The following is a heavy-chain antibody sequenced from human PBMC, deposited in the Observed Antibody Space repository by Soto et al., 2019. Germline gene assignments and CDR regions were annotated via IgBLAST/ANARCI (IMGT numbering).Heavy chain of an antibody. CDR1: GDSVSGNSAA. J-gene: IGHJ6*02. D-gene: IGHD2-8*02. CDR2: TYYRSKWYN. V-gene: IGHV6-1*01. CDR3: AYTGLSGSRRGLDC. Sequence: PHTLSLTCAISGDSVSGNSAAWNWIRQSPSRGLEWLGRTYYRSKWYNDYAVSVKSRITINPDTSKNQFSLQLNSVTPEDTAVYHCAYTGLSGSRRGLDCWGQVTTFTLSS.